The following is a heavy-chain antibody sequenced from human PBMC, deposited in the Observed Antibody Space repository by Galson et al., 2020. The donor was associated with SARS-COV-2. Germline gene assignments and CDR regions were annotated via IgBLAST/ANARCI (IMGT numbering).Heavy chain of an antibody. Sequence: SQTLSLTCSVSDAPMSSYYWSWIRQPPGKGLEWTGYISYSGSTSYNPSLRSRVTISVDLSKNQLSLKVTSVTAADTAVYDCARVPAPLYGDNYYYGMDVWGRGTTGTVSS. J-gene: IGHJ6*02. D-gene: IGHD4-17*01. CDR3: ARVPAPLYGDNYYYGMDV. CDR2: ISYSGST. CDR1: DAPMSSYY. V-gene: IGHV4-59*01.